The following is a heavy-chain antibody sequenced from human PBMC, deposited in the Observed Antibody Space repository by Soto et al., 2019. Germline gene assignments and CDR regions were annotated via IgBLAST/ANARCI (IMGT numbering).Heavy chain of an antibody. D-gene: IGHD4-17*01. V-gene: IGHV3-23*01. Sequence: EVQLLESGGGLVQPGGSLRLSCAASGFAFSNHAMIWVRQAPGKGLEWVSVVSGSGGYIKYADSVKGRFTISRDNSKNTLYLQMISLRAEDTAVYYCAKDGDNGAFFDYWGQGTLVTVSS. CDR1: GFAFSNHA. CDR3: AKDGDNGAFFDY. J-gene: IGHJ4*02. CDR2: VSGSGGYI.